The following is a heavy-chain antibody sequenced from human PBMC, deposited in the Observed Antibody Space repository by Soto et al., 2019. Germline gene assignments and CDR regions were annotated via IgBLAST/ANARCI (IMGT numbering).Heavy chain of an antibody. CDR1: GGSISSYY. V-gene: IGHV4-59*01. CDR2: IYYSGST. D-gene: IGHD3-9*01. CDR3: AGTYYDILTGYYYYYYMDV. J-gene: IGHJ6*03. Sequence: PSETLSRTCTVSGGSISSYYWSWIRQPPGKGLEWIGYIYYSGSTNYNPSLKSRVTISVDTSKNQFSLKLSSVTAADTAVYYCAGTYYDILTGYYYYYYMDVWGKGTTVTVSS.